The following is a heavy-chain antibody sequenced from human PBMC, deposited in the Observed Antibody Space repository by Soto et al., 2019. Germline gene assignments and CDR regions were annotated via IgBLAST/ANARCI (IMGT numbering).Heavy chain of an antibody. D-gene: IGHD3-16*01. V-gene: IGHV4-61*01. J-gene: IGHJ6*02. CDR3: ARGPGLVTNYYYYGMDV. CDR1: GGSVSRGSYY. CDR2: IYYSGST. Sequence: SETLSLTCTVSGGSVSRGSYYWSWIRQPPGKGLEWIGYIYYSGSTNYNPSLKSRVTISVDTSKNQFSLKLSSVTAADTAVYYCARGPGLVTNYYYYGMDVWGQGTTVTVSS.